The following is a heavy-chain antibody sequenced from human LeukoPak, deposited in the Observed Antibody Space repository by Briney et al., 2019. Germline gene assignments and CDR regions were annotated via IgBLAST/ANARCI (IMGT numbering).Heavy chain of an antibody. V-gene: IGHV1-3*01. Sequence: ASVKVSCKASGYTFTSYAMHWVHQAPGQRLEWMGWINAGNGNTKYSQKFQGRVTITRDTSASTAYMELSSLRSEDTAVYYCARAGRVVPAAILYWGQGTLVTVSS. CDR3: ARAGRVVPAAILY. J-gene: IGHJ4*02. D-gene: IGHD2-2*01. CDR1: GYTFTSYA. CDR2: INAGNGNT.